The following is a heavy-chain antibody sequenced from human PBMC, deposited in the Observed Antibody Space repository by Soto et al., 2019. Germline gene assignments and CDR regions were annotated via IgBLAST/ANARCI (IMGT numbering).Heavy chain of an antibody. D-gene: IGHD5-18*01. CDR3: ARDSPIGYNYGRIDY. CDR1: GFPFSNHA. V-gene: IGHV3-23*01. J-gene: IGHJ4*02. CDR2: ISGTAGSL. Sequence: EVQLLESGGGLVQPGGSLRLSCAASGFPFSNHAMTWVRQAPGKGLEWVSVISGTAGSLYYADSVKGRVTISRDYSKNTVYLQMNSLRAEDTAVYFCARDSPIGYNYGRIDYWGQGTLVTVSS.